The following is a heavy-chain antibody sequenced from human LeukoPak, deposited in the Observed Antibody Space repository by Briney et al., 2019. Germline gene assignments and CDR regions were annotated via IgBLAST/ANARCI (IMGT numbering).Heavy chain of an antibody. D-gene: IGHD6-13*01. V-gene: IGHV3-7*01. J-gene: IGHJ4*02. CDR3: AKGEAAAGGY. CDR1: GLTFSRYW. Sequence: GGSLRLSCAAPGLTFSRYWMSWVRQAPGKGLEWVANIKHDGSEKYYVDSVKGRFTISRDNAKNSLYLQMNSLRAEDTAVYYCAKGEAAAGGYWGQGTLVTVSS. CDR2: IKHDGSEK.